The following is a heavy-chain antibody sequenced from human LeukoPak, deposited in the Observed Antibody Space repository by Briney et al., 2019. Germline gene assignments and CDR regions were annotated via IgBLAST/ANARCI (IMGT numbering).Heavy chain of an antibody. J-gene: IGHJ4*02. Sequence: GASAKVSCKASGYTFTSYAMHWVRQAPGQRLEWMGWINAGNGNTKYSQKFQGRVTITRDTSASTAYMELSSLRSEDTAVYYCARDLLVRGVIILFGYWGQGTLVTVSS. CDR3: ARDLLVRGVIILFGY. V-gene: IGHV1-3*01. D-gene: IGHD3-10*01. CDR1: GYTFTSYA. CDR2: INAGNGNT.